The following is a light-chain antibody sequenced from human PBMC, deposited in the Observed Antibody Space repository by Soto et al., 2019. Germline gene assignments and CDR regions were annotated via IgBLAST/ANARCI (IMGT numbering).Light chain of an antibody. CDR1: QSISSES. J-gene: IGKJ2*01. V-gene: IGKV3-20*01. CDR2: AAS. Sequence: EIVLTQSPGTLSLSPGERATLSCRASQSISSESLAWYQHKPGQAPRLLIYAASSRASGIPDRFSGSGSGTDFTFTISRLEPEDFAVYYCLQNHFGQGTSLEIK. CDR3: LQNH.